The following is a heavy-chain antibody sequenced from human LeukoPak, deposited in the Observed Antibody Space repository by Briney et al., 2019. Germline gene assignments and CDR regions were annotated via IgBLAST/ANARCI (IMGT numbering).Heavy chain of an antibody. V-gene: IGHV4-4*07. D-gene: IGHD2-2*01. Sequence: SETLSLTCTVSGGSISSYYWSWIRQPAGKGLEWIGRIYTSGSTNYNPSLKSRVTMSVDTSKNQFSLKLSSVTAADTAVYYCARDGDYPAMPEDYYYYMDVWGKGTTVTVSS. CDR2: IYTSGST. CDR1: GGSISSYY. CDR3: ARDGDYPAMPEDYYYYMDV. J-gene: IGHJ6*03.